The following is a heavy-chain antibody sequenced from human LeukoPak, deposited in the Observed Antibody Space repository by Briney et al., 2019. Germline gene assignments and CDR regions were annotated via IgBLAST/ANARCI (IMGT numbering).Heavy chain of an antibody. V-gene: IGHV4-39*07. CDR1: GGSISSSSYY. J-gene: IGHJ4*02. Sequence: SETLSLTCTVSGGSISSSSYYWGWIRQPPGKGLEWIGSIYYSGSTYYNPSLKSRVTISVDTSKNQFSLKLSSVTAADTAVYYCARVSIAAAPGLDYWGQGTLVTVSS. CDR2: IYYSGST. CDR3: ARVSIAAAPGLDY. D-gene: IGHD6-13*01.